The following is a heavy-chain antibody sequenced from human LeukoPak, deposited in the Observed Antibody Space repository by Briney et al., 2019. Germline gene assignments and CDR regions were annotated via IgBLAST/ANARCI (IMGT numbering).Heavy chain of an antibody. Sequence: SETLSLTCAVYGRSFSGYYWSWIRQPPGKGLEWIGEINHSGSTNYNPSLKSRVTISVDTSKNQFSLKLSSVTAADTAVYYCAREHSSSFFDYWGQGTLVTVSS. V-gene: IGHV4-34*01. CDR2: INHSGST. CDR1: GRSFSGYY. J-gene: IGHJ4*02. D-gene: IGHD6-13*01. CDR3: AREHSSSFFDY.